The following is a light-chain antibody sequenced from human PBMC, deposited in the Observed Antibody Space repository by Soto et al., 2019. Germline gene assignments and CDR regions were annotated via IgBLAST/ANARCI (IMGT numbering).Light chain of an antibody. Sequence: DIVMTQSPLSLPVTPGEPASISCRSSQSLLHSNGYNYLDWYLQKPGQSPQLLIYLGSNRASGVPDRFSGSGSGTDFTLKISRVEAEDVGVYYCQQYHSWSPITFGQGTRLEIK. CDR2: LGS. V-gene: IGKV2-28*01. CDR1: QSLLHSNGYNY. CDR3: QQYHSWSPIT. J-gene: IGKJ5*01.